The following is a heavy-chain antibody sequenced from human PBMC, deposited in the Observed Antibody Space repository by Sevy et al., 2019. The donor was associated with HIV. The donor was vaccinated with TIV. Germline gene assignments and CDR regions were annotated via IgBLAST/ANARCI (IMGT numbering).Heavy chain of an antibody. Sequence: GGSLRLSCAASGFTFSSYSMNWVRQAPGKGLEWVSSISSSSSYIYYADSVKGRFTISRDNAKNSLYLQMNSLRAEDTAVYYCARAGGDERGYSGYELYYYYGMDVWGQGTTVTVSS. V-gene: IGHV3-21*01. CDR2: ISSSSSYI. CDR3: ARAGGDERGYSGYELYYYYGMDV. J-gene: IGHJ6*02. D-gene: IGHD5-12*01. CDR1: GFTFSSYS.